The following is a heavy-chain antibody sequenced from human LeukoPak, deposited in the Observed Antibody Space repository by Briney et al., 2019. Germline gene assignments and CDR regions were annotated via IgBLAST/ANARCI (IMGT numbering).Heavy chain of an antibody. J-gene: IGHJ1*01. CDR2: IIPIFGTA. CDR1: GGTFSSYA. CDR3: ASRPVAREYFQL. Sequence: ASVKVSCKASGGTFSSYAISWVRQAPGQGLEWMGGIIPIFGTANYAQKFQGRVTITTDESTSTAYMELSSLRSEDTAVYYCASRPVAREYFQLWGQGTLVTVYS. V-gene: IGHV1-69*05. D-gene: IGHD2-15*01.